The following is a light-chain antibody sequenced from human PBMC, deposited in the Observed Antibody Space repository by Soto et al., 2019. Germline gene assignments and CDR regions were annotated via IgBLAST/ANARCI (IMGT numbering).Light chain of an antibody. CDR3: QQRSNWWT. CDR2: DAS. CDR1: QSVSSY. V-gene: IGKV3-11*01. Sequence: EIVLTQSPATLSLSPGARATLSCRASQSVSSYLAWYQQKPGQAPRLLIYDASNRATGIPARFSGSGSGTDFTLTISSLEPEDFAVYYCQQRSNWWTFGQWTKVEIK. J-gene: IGKJ1*01.